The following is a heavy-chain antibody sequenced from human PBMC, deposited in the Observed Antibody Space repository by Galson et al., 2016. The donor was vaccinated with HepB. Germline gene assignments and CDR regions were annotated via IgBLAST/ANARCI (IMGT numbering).Heavy chain of an antibody. Sequence: SCAASGFPFSSYSMHWVRQAPGKGLVWVSRITSDGSTTTYADSVKGRFTISRDNTKNTLYLQMNSLRAEDTAVYYCVRRREKDYWGQGTLVTVSS. J-gene: IGHJ4*02. CDR1: GFPFSSYS. V-gene: IGHV3-74*01. CDR3: VRRREKDY. CDR2: ITSDGSTT. D-gene: IGHD1-26*01.